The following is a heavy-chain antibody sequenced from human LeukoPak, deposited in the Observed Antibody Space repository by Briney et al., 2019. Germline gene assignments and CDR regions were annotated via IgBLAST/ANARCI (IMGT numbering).Heavy chain of an antibody. Sequence: PGGSLRLSCAASGFTFSNYDMHWVRQAPGKGLEWVAVISKDGGTKYYADSVKGRLTISRDNSKNMLYLQMNSLRPEDTAVYYCARGGDLKYCSGGSCYSVDYWGQGTLVTVSS. CDR2: ISKDGGTK. CDR3: ARGGDLKYCSGGSCYSVDY. V-gene: IGHV3-30*19. J-gene: IGHJ4*02. D-gene: IGHD2-15*01. CDR1: GFTFSNYD.